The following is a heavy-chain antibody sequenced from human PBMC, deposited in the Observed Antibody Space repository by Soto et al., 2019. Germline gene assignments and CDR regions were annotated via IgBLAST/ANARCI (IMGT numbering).Heavy chain of an antibody. CDR2: IYHSGST. D-gene: IGHD6-25*01. J-gene: IGHJ6*02. Sequence: TETLSLTCAVSGGSISSSNWWSWVRQPPGKGLEWIGEIYHSGSTNYNPSLKSRVTISVDKSKNQFSLKLSSVTAADTAVYYCAREMRLLYYYYGMDVWGQGTTVTVSS. CDR1: GGSISSSNW. CDR3: AREMRLLYYYYGMDV. V-gene: IGHV4-4*02.